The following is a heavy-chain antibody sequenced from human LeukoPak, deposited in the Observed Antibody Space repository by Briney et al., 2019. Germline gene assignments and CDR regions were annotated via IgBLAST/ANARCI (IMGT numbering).Heavy chain of an antibody. D-gene: IGHD3-3*01. V-gene: IGHV3-21*01. CDR2: ISSSSSYI. Sequence: SCKTSGYTFTGYYMHWVRQAPGKGLEWVSSISSSSSYIYYADSVKGRFTISRDNAKNSLYLQMNSLRAEDTAMYYCARDQDLGFDYWGQGTLVTVSS. J-gene: IGHJ4*02. CDR3: ARDQDLGFDY. CDR1: GYTFTGYY.